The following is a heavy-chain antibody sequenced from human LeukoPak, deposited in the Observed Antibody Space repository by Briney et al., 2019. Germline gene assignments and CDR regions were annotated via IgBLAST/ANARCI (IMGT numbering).Heavy chain of an antibody. Sequence: GGSLRLSCATSGFTFDDYGMSWVRQAPGKGLEWVSGIDWNGGSTGYADSVKGRFTISRDNAKNTLYLQMNSLRAEDTALNYCARLYSSSWGELGYWGQGTLVTVSS. CDR2: IDWNGGST. CDR3: ARLYSSSWGELGY. V-gene: IGHV3-20*04. D-gene: IGHD6-13*01. J-gene: IGHJ4*02. CDR1: GFTFDDYG.